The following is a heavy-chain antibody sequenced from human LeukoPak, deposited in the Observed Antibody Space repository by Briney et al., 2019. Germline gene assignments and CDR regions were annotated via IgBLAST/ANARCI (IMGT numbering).Heavy chain of an antibody. V-gene: IGHV3-64D*06. CDR2: MSSNGDNT. J-gene: IGHJ4*02. CDR3: VRATGY. Sequence: GGSLRLSCSVSGFTFSTYDMHWVRQAPGKGLEYVSCMSSNGDNTYYADSVKGRFTISRDNSKNPLYLQMSSLRADDTAEYYCVRATGYGGQGTLVTVSS. CDR1: GFTFSTYD.